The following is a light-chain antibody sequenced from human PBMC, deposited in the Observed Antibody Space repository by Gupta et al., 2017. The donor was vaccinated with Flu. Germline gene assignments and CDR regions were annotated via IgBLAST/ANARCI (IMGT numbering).Light chain of an antibody. Sequence: IQMTHSPSTLSASVGDRVTITCRVSQSINSWLAWYRQIPGKAPKLLIYKASSLESGVPSRFSGSGSGTEFTLTISSLQPDDFATYFCQQDYSWPSTFGQGTKLEI. CDR1: QSINSW. CDR2: KAS. J-gene: IGKJ2*01. V-gene: IGKV1-5*03. CDR3: QQDYSWPST.